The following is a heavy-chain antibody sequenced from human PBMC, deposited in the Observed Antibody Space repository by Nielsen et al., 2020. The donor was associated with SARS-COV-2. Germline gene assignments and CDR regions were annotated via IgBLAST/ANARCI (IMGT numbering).Heavy chain of an antibody. CDR3: TTDYIPSPYYDFWSGYFPYYYGMDV. V-gene: IGHV3-15*01. CDR2: IKSKTDGGTT. D-gene: IGHD3-3*01. Sequence: VRPMPGKGLEWVGRIKSKTDGGTTDYAAPVKGRFTISRDDSKNTLYLQMNSLKTEDTAVYYCTTDYIPSPYYDFWSGYFPYYYGMDVWGQGTTVTVSS. J-gene: IGHJ6*02.